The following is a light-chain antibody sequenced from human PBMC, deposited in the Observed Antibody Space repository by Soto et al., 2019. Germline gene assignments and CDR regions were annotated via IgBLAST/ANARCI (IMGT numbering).Light chain of an antibody. Sequence: EIVLTQSPGTLSLSPGERATLSCRASQSVSSSYLAWYQQKPGQAPRLLIYGASSRATGIPDRFSGSGSGTDFTLTISRLEPEDFAMYYCQQYGRSPLVTFGHGTRLEIK. CDR3: QQYGRSPLVT. V-gene: IGKV3-20*01. CDR1: QSVSSSY. CDR2: GAS. J-gene: IGKJ5*01.